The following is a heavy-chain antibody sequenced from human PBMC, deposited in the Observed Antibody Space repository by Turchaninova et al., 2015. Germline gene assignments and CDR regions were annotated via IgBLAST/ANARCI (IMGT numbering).Heavy chain of an antibody. CDR3: ARLPSSSSWPPFDP. Sequence: DVQLVQSGAEVKMRGSSLWTAVKGSGNSITRYWISWGGQRPGKGLGLMGRIEPSDSYTNYSPSSQGHVTISADKSISTAYLQWSSLKASDTAMYYCARLPSSSSWPPFDPWGQGTLVTVSS. J-gene: IGHJ5*02. D-gene: IGHD6-13*01. CDR2: IEPSDSYT. CDR1: GNSITRYW. V-gene: IGHV5-10-1*03.